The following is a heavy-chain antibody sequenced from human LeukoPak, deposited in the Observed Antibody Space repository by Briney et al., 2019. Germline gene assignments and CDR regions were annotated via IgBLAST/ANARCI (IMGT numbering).Heavy chain of an antibody. J-gene: IGHJ3*02. CDR2: IYYRGST. CDR3: ARHVYTYGPDDAFDI. D-gene: IGHD5-18*01. V-gene: IGHV4-59*08. CDR1: GGSISSYY. Sequence: ASETLSLTCTVSGGSISSYYWSWIRQPPGKGLEWIGYIYYRGSTNYNPSLKSRVTISVDTSKNQFSLKLSSVTAADTAVYYCARHVYTYGPDDAFDIWGQGTMVTVSS.